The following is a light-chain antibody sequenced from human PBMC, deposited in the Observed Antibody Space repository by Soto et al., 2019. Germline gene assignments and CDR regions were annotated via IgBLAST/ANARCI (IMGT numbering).Light chain of an antibody. CDR2: DVT. J-gene: IGLJ1*01. CDR3: CSYAGSYTFYV. V-gene: IGLV2-11*01. Sequence: QSALTQPRSVSGSPGQSVTISCTGASRDIGGYNYVSWYQQYPGKAPKLLIYDVTKRPSGVPDRFSGSKSGYTASLTISGLRAEDDADYYCCSYAGSYTFYVFGTGTKGTVL. CDR1: SRDIGGYNY.